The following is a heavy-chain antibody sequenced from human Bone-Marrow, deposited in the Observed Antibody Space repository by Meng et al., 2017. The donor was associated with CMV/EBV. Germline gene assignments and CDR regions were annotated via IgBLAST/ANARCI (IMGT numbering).Heavy chain of an antibody. V-gene: IGHV1-2*02. CDR2: INPNSGGT. J-gene: IGHJ6*02. D-gene: IGHD2-2*01. CDR1: GYTFTSYD. CDR3: ARGAVVVVPADRKYYYYGMDV. Sequence: ASVKVSCKASGYTFTSYDINWVRQATGQGLEWMGWINPNSGGTNYAQKFQGRVTMTRDTSISTAYMELSRLRSDDTAVYYCARGAVVVVPADRKYYYYGMDVWGQGTTVTVSS.